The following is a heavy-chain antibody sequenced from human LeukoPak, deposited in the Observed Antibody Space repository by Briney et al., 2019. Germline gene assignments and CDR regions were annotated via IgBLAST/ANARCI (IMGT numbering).Heavy chain of an antibody. CDR1: GYSIGSGFY. J-gene: IGHJ4*02. CDR3: ARLWSGYNFDY. CDR2: LYYTGSA. D-gene: IGHD5-24*01. Sequence: PSETLSLTCGVSGYSIGSGFYWGWIRQPPGKGLQWIGSLYYTGSAEYNPSLKSRLTMSMDKSKNQFSLKLNSVTAADTAVYYCARLWSGYNFDYWGQGTLVTVSS. V-gene: IGHV4-38-2*01.